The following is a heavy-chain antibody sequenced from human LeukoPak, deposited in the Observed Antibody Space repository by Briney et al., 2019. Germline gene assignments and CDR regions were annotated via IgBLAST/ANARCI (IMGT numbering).Heavy chain of an antibody. D-gene: IGHD4-17*01. CDR3: ARDRTTVTTGYYGMDV. Sequence: ASVKVSCKASGYTFASYYMHWVRQAPGQGLEWMGWINPNSGGTNYAQKFQGRVTLTRDTSIITAYMELTRLRSDDTAMYYCARDRTTVTTGYYGMDVWGQGTTLTVSS. J-gene: IGHJ6*02. CDR2: INPNSGGT. V-gene: IGHV1-2*02. CDR1: GYTFASYY.